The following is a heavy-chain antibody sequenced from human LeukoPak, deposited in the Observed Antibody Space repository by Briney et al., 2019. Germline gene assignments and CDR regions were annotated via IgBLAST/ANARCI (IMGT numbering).Heavy chain of an antibody. J-gene: IGHJ6*03. Sequence: ASVKVSCKASGYTFTDHYIHWVRQAPGQGLEWMGWINPYSGATLYAQIFQGRVTLTRDTSISTAYMDLSRLRSDDMAVYYCARDYPDSSGSSYMDVWAKGTTVTVSS. CDR3: ARDYPDSSGSSYMDV. D-gene: IGHD3-22*01. CDR2: INPYSGAT. V-gene: IGHV1-2*02. CDR1: GYTFTDHY.